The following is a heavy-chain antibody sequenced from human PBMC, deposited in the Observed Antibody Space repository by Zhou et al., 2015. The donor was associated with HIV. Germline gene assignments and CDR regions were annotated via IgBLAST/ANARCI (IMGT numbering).Heavy chain of an antibody. J-gene: IGHJ4*02. D-gene: IGHD3-16*01. CDR2: IIPIFGTA. CDR3: ARGRRDYVWGETYYFDY. V-gene: IGHV1-69*01. Sequence: QVQLVQSGAEVKKPGSSVKVSCKASGGTFSSYAISWVRQAPGQGLEWMGGIIPIFGTANYAQKFQGRVTITADESTSTAYMELSSLRSEDTAVYYCARGRRDYVWGETYYFDYWGQGTLVTVSS. CDR1: GGTFSSYA.